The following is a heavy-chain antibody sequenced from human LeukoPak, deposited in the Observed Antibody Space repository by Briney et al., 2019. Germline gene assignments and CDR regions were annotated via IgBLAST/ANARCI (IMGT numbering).Heavy chain of an antibody. D-gene: IGHD3-22*01. V-gene: IGHV4-39*01. Sequence: SETLSLTCTVSGGSISSSSYYWGWIRQPPGKGLEWIVSIYYSGSTYYNPSLKSRVTISVDTSKNQFSLKLSSVTAADAAVYYCASQGRKNYDSSGYYYASWGQGTLVTVSS. CDR1: GGSISSSSYY. CDR3: ASQGRKNYDSSGYYYAS. J-gene: IGHJ4*02. CDR2: IYYSGST.